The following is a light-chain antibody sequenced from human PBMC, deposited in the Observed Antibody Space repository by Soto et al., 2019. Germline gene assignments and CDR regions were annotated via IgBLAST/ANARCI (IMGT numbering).Light chain of an antibody. V-gene: IGKV3-20*01. Sequence: EIVLTQSPGTLSLPPGERATLSCRASQSVSSNYLAWYQQKPDQAPRLLIYGASSRATGIPDRFSGSGSGTDFTLTISRLEPEDFAVYYCLRYGGSPGTFGQGTKLEIK. CDR1: QSVSSNY. J-gene: IGKJ2*01. CDR3: LRYGGSPGT. CDR2: GAS.